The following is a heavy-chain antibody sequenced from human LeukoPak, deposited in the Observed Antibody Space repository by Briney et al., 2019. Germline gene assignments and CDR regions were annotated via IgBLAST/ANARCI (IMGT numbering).Heavy chain of an antibody. V-gene: IGHV4-4*07. CDR1: GVSISSYY. CDR3: AREGGDPRWLDP. D-gene: IGHD6-25*01. Sequence: SETLSLTCTVSGVSISSYYWTWIRQSAGKGLEWIGRINTSGSTNYNPSLRSRVTMSVNTSKNQFSLNLTSVTAADTAVYSCAREGGDPRWLDPWGQGPLVTVSS. CDR2: INTSGST. J-gene: IGHJ5*02.